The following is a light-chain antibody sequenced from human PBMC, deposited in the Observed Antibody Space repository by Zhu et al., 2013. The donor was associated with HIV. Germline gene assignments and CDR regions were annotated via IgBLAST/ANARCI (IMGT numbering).Light chain of an antibody. CDR2: DAS. CDR3: QHYNSWPPWT. CDR1: RDLKTN. J-gene: IGKJ1*01. V-gene: IGKV3-15*01. Sequence: TQSPATLSVSLGDRVTLSCRAGRDLKTNLAWYQQKPGQAPRLLVEDASFRATGVPDRFIGSGSGTQFTLTVSSLQSDDVAIYYCQHYNSWPPWTFGQGTKVEVK.